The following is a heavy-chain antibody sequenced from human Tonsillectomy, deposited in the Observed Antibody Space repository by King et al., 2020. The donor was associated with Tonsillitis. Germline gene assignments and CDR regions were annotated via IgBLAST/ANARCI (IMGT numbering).Heavy chain of an antibody. CDR2: MNPNSGNT. D-gene: IGHD2-2*01. V-gene: IGHV1-8*01. J-gene: IGHJ5*02. CDR1: GYTFTSYD. Sequence: VQLVQSGAEVKKPGASVKVSCKASGYTFTSYDINWVRQATGQGLEWMGWMNPNSGNTGYAQKFQGRVTMTRNTSISTAYMELSSLRSGDTAVYYCARGRHCSSTSCYPSRWFDPWGQGTLVTVSS. CDR3: ARGRHCSSTSCYPSRWFDP.